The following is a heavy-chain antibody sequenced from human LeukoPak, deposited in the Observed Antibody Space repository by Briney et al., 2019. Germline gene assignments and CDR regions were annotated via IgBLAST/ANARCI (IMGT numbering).Heavy chain of an antibody. Sequence: ASVKVSCKASGYTFTSYGISWVRQAPGQGLEWMGWISAYNGNTNYAQKLQGRVTMTTDTSTSTAYTELRSLRSDDTAVYYCARASSSWYRHNWFDPWGQGTLVTVSS. V-gene: IGHV1-18*01. CDR3: ARASSSWYRHNWFDP. D-gene: IGHD6-13*01. J-gene: IGHJ5*02. CDR2: ISAYNGNT. CDR1: GYTFTSYG.